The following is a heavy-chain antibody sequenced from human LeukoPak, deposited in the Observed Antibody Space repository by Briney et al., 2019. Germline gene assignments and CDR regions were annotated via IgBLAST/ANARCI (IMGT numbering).Heavy chain of an antibody. Sequence: PGGSLRLSCAASGFTFSSYAMSWVRQAPGKGLEWVSAISGSGGSTYYADSVKGRFTISRDNSKNTLYLQMNSLRAEDTAVYYCAKDTIIRLEQQLDGMDVWGQGTTVTVSS. CDR3: AKDTIIRLEQQLDGMDV. J-gene: IGHJ6*02. CDR1: GFTFSSYA. D-gene: IGHD6-13*01. V-gene: IGHV3-23*01. CDR2: ISGSGGST.